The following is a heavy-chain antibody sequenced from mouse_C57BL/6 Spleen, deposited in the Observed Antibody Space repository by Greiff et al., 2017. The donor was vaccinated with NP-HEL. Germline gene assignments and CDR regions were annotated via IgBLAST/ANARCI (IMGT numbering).Heavy chain of an antibody. CDR2: IDPSDSET. Sequence: VQLQQPGAELVRPGSSVKLSCKASGYTFTSYWMHWVKQRPIQGLEWIGNIDPSDSETHYNQKFKDKATLTVDKSSSTAYMQLSSLTAEDSAVYDCARHGSSPFDYWGQGTTLTVSS. CDR3: ARHGSSPFDY. CDR1: GYTFTSYW. J-gene: IGHJ2*01. D-gene: IGHD1-1*01. V-gene: IGHV1-52*01.